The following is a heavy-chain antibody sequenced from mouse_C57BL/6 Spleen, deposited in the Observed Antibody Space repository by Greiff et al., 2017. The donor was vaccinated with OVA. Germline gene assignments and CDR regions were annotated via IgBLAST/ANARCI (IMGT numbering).Heavy chain of an antibody. CDR3: ALPPYGSSSWFAY. J-gene: IGHJ3*01. D-gene: IGHD1-1*01. CDR2: INPYNGDT. V-gene: IGHV1-20*01. CDR1: GYSFTGYF. Sequence: VQLKESGPELVKPGDSVKISCKASGYSFTGYFMNWVMQSHGKSLEWIGRINPYNGDTFYNQKFKGKATLTVDKSSSTAHMELRSLTSEDSAVYYCALPPYGSSSWFAYWGQGILVTVSA.